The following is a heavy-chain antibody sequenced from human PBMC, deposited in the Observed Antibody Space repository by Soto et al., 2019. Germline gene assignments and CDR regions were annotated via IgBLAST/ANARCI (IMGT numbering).Heavy chain of an antibody. V-gene: IGHV5-51*01. CDR3: ATAVQGYCSSTSCHPWFDP. J-gene: IGHJ5*02. CDR1: GYSFTSYW. CDR2: IYPGDSDT. D-gene: IGHD2-2*01. Sequence: PGESLKISCKGSGYSFTSYWIGWVRQMPGKGLEWMGIIYPGDSDTRYSPSFQGQVTISADKSISTAYLQWSSLKASDTAMYYCATAVQGYCSSTSCHPWFDPWGQGTMVTVSS.